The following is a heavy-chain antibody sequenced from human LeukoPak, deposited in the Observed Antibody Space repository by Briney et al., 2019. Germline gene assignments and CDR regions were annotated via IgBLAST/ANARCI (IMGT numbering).Heavy chain of an antibody. V-gene: IGHV3-74*01. J-gene: IGHJ4*02. CDR1: GFTFSSYW. D-gene: IGHD1-1*01. Sequence: PGGSLRLSCAASGFTFSSYWMHWVRQAPGKGLVWVSRINSDGSSTSYADSVKSRFTISRDNAKNTLYLQMNSLSAEDTAVYYCANGPGTHLVYFDYWGQGTLVTVSS. CDR2: INSDGSST. CDR3: ANGPGTHLVYFDY.